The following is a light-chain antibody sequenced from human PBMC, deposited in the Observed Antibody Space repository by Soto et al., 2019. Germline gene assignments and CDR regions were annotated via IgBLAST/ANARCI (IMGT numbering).Light chain of an antibody. CDR2: VAS. CDR1: QSVTSSY. Sequence: EIVLTQSPGTLSLSPGERATLSCRASQSVTSSYLAWYQQKPGQAPRLLIYVASSRATGIPDRFSGSGSGTDFTLTISRLESEDFAVYYCQQYGSSPLTFGGGTKVDIK. J-gene: IGKJ4*01. V-gene: IGKV3-20*01. CDR3: QQYGSSPLT.